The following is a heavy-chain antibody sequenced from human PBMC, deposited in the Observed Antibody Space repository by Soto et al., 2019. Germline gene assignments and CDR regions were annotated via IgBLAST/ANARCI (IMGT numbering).Heavy chain of an antibody. D-gene: IGHD6-13*01. J-gene: IGHJ5*02. CDR1: GGTFSSYT. V-gene: IGHV1-69*02. CDR3: ARSSSSWYDGDYNWFDP. CDR2: IIPILGIA. Sequence: GASVKVSCKASGGTFSSYTISWVRQAPGQGLEWMGRIIPILGIANYAQKFQGRVTITADKSTSTAYMELSSLRSEDTAVYYCARSSSSWYDGDYNWFDPWGQGTLVTVSS.